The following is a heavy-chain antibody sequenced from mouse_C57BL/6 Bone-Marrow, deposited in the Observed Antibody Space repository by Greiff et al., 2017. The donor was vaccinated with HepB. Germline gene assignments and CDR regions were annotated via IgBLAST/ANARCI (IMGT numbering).Heavy chain of an antibody. V-gene: IGHV5-16*01. Sequence: EVQLVESEGGLVQPGSSMKLSCTASGFTFSDYYMAWVRQVPEKGLEWVANINYDGSSTYYLDSLKSRFIISRDNAKNILYLQMSSLKSEDTATYYCAREGGGIWNGGIERYDYDAGFAYWGQGTLVTVSA. J-gene: IGHJ3*01. CDR3: AREGGGIWNGGIERYDYDAGFAY. D-gene: IGHD2-4*01. CDR2: INYDGSST. CDR1: GFTFSDYY.